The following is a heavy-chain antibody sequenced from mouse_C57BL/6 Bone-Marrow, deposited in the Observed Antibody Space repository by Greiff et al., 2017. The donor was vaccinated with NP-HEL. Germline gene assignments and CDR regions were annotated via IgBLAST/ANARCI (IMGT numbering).Heavy chain of an antibody. CDR1: GYTFTNYW. CDR3: ARRGFYYSNYLYYVDY. CDR2: IYPGGGYT. D-gene: IGHD2-5*01. J-gene: IGHJ2*01. V-gene: IGHV1-63*01. Sequence: VQLQQSGAELVRPGTSVKMSCKASGYTFTNYWIGWAKQRPGHGLEWIGDIYPGGGYTNYNEKFKGKATLTADKSSSTAYMQFSSLTSEDSAIYYCARRGFYYSNYLYYVDYWGQGTTLTVSS.